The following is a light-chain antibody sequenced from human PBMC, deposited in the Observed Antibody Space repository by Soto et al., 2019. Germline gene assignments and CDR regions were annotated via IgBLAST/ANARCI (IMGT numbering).Light chain of an antibody. Sequence: DIQMTQSPSTLTASVGDRVTITCRASQSISSWLAWYQQKPGKAPKRLIYKASSLESGVPSRFSGSGSGTEFTLNISSLQPDDFATYCCQQYNSYPYTLGQGTKLEIK. CDR1: QSISSW. CDR3: QQYNSYPYT. V-gene: IGKV1-5*03. J-gene: IGKJ2*01. CDR2: KAS.